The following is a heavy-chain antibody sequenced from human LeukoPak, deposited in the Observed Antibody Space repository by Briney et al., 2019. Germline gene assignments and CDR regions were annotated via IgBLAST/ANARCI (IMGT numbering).Heavy chain of an antibody. V-gene: IGHV4-59*08. CDR1: GGSISSYY. CDR2: IYYSGST. J-gene: IGHJ4*02. Sequence: PSETLSLTCTVSGGSISSYYWSWIRQPPGKGLEWIGYIYYSGSTNYNPSLKSRVTIPVDTSKNQFSLKLSSVTAADTAVYYCARHQYSSSWYGLPFDYWGQGTLVTVSS. D-gene: IGHD6-13*01. CDR3: ARHQYSSSWYGLPFDY.